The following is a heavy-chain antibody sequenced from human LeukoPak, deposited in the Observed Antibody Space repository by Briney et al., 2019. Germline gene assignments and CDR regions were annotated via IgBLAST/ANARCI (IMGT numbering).Heavy chain of an antibody. CDR3: AASIALTGNFFDY. V-gene: IGHV1-2*06. D-gene: IGHD6-19*01. CDR2: INPKSGGT. CDR1: GYTFTGYY. J-gene: IGHJ4*02. Sequence: ASVKVSCKTSGYTFTGYYMHWVRQAPGQGLEWMGRINPKSGGTDYAQKFQGRVTMTRDTSISTAYMELSRLRSDDTAVYYCAASIALTGNFFDYWGQGTRVTVSS.